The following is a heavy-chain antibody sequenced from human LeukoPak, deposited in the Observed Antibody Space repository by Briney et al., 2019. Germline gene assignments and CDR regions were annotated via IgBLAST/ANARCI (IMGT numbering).Heavy chain of an antibody. CDR1: GGSISSYY. Sequence: SETLSLTCTVSGGSISSYYWSWLRQPPGKGLEWLGYIYYSGGTSYNPSLKSRVTISVDTSKNQFSLKLSSVTAADTAVYYCARDLSIFGSHFDYWGQGTLVTVSS. CDR3: ARDLSIFGSHFDY. D-gene: IGHD3-3*01. J-gene: IGHJ4*02. V-gene: IGHV4-59*01. CDR2: IYYSGGT.